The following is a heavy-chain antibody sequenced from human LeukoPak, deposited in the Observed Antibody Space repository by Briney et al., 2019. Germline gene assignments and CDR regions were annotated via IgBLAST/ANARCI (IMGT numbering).Heavy chain of an antibody. J-gene: IGHJ4*02. CDR1: GGSISSGGYY. V-gene: IGHV4-31*03. CDR3: ARGLIVVVNNYFDY. CDR2: IYYSGST. Sequence: SQTLSLTCTVSGGSISSGGYYWSWIRQHPGKGLEWIGYIYYSGSTYYNPSLKSRVAISVDTSKNQFSLKLSSVTAADTAVYYCARGLIVVVNNYFDYWGQGTLVTVSS. D-gene: IGHD2-21*01.